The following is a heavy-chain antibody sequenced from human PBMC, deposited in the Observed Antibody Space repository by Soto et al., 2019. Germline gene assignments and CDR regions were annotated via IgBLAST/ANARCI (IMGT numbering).Heavy chain of an antibody. CDR2: INTGGRS. V-gene: IGHV4-59*01. J-gene: IGHJ5*02. Sequence: QVQLQESGPGLVKPSETLSLTCSVSGASITSYFWSWIRQSPGKGLEWMGYINTGGRSNYNPALKSRLTSSADTSKSQCSLRLNSVTAADTAVYFCARGGGSWFDPWGQGILVTVSS. CDR1: GASITSYF. CDR3: ARGGGSWFDP. D-gene: IGHD1-26*01.